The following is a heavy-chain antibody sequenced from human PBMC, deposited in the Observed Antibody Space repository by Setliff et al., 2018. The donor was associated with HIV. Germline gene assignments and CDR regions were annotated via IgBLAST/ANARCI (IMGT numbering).Heavy chain of an antibody. Sequence: ASVKVSCKASGYTFASFGISWVRQAPGQGPEWVGWIGGDNGIPSYAQKLRDRVTLTADTSTNTVYMEVSSLTSEDTAVYYCAREGGTTEGNIVIVTAPFFYLDVWGRGTLVTVSS. CDR3: AREGGTTEGNIVIVTAPFFYLDV. D-gene: IGHD2-21*02. V-gene: IGHV1-18*01. J-gene: IGHJ2*01. CDR2: IGGDNGIP. CDR1: GYTFASFG.